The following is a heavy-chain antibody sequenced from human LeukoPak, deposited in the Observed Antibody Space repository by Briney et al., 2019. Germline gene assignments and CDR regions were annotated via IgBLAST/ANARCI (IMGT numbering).Heavy chain of an antibody. CDR1: GFTFRSFD. CDR3: ARAGGSGTEFDY. Sequence: PGGSLRLSCAASGFTFRSFDMSWVRQAPGKGLEWVSGMSDSSGATYYADSVKGRLTISRDNSKDMLYLQMNSLRAEDTAVYYCARAGGSGTEFDYWGQGTLVTVSS. J-gene: IGHJ4*02. D-gene: IGHD3-16*01. V-gene: IGHV3-23*01. CDR2: MSDSSGAT.